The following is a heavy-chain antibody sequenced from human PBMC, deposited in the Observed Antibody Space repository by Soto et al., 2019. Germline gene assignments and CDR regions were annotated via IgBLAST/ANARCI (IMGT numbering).Heavy chain of an antibody. Sequence: SETLSLTCAVSDGSISSGGYSWSWIRQPPGKGLEWIGYIYHSGSTYYNPSLKSRVTISVDRSKNQFSLKLSSVTAADTAVYYCARVGGRRNWFDPWGQGTLVTVSS. CDR2: IYHSGST. V-gene: IGHV4-30-2*01. D-gene: IGHD2-15*01. CDR3: ARVGGRRNWFDP. CDR1: DGSISSGGYS. J-gene: IGHJ5*02.